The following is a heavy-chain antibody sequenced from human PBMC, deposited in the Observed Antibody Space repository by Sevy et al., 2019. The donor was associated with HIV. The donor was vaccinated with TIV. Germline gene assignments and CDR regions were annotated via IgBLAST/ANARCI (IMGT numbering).Heavy chain of an antibody. CDR3: VGPKLTYTNGWHYFDY. V-gene: IGHV4-39*01. J-gene: IGHJ4*02. D-gene: IGHD2-8*01. CDR1: GASISNTAYY. CDR2: IRHGGYT. Sequence: ETLSLTCIVSGASISNTAYYWGWIRQSPGKGLEWIASIRHGGYTFYNPSLKSRVTISAATSKNQFSLKLTSVSAADTSIYYCVGPKLTYTNGWHYFDYWGQGTVVTVSS.